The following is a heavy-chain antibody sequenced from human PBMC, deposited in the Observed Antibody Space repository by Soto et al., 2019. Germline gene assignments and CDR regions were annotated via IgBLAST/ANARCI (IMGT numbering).Heavy chain of an antibody. V-gene: IGHV3-23*01. CDR2: ISGSGGST. CDR1: GFTFSSYA. J-gene: IGHJ4*02. CDR3: AKDLLAMIVVVITGVFDY. D-gene: IGHD3-22*01. Sequence: GGSLRLSCAASGFTFSSYAMSWVRQAPGKGLEWVSAISGSGGSTYYADSVKGRFTISRDNSKNTLYLQMNSLRAEDTAVYYCAKDLLAMIVVVITGVFDYWGQGTLVTVSS.